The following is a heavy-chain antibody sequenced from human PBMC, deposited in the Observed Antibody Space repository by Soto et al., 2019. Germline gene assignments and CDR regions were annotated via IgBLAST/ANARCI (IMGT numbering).Heavy chain of an antibody. CDR2: IYHSGST. CDR1: GGSISSSNW. V-gene: IGHV4-4*02. J-gene: IGHJ4*02. D-gene: IGHD6-13*01. Sequence: QVQLQESSQGLVKPSGTLSLTCAVSGGSISSSNWWSWVRQPPGKGLEWIGEIYHSGSTNYNPSLKSRVTISVDKSKNQFSLKLSSVTAADTAVYYCARVSMAAAGTIYYFDYWGQGTLVTVSS. CDR3: ARVSMAAAGTIYYFDY.